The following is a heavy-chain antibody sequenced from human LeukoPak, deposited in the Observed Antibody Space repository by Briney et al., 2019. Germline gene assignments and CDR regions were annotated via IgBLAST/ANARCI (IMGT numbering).Heavy chain of an antibody. V-gene: IGHV3-23*01. Sequence: GGSLRLSCAASGFTFSNYAMSWVRQAPGKGLEWVSGISAGGGSTYYADSVKGRFTISRDNSKNTLYLQMNSLRGEDMAVYYCAKDSSGSYYGKSDFWGQGTLVAVSS. CDR3: AKDSSGSYYGKSDF. CDR2: ISAGGGST. CDR1: GFTFSNYA. J-gene: IGHJ4*02. D-gene: IGHD1-26*01.